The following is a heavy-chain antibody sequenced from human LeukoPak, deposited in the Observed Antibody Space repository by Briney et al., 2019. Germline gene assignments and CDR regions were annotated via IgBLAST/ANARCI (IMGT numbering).Heavy chain of an antibody. Sequence: PSETLSLTCTVSGGSISSSSYYWGWIRQPPGKGLEWIGSIYYSGSTYYDPSLKSRVTISVDTSKNQFSLKLSSVTAADTAVYYCASPVSGWYLNAFDIWGQGTMVTVSS. D-gene: IGHD6-19*01. CDR1: GGSISSSSYY. J-gene: IGHJ3*02. CDR3: ASPVSGWYLNAFDI. CDR2: IYYSGST. V-gene: IGHV4-39*01.